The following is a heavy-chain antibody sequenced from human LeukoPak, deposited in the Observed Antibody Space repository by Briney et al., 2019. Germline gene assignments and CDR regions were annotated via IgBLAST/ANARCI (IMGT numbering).Heavy chain of an antibody. V-gene: IGHV1-69*04. J-gene: IGHJ4*02. CDR1: GGTFSSYA. Sequence: SVKVSCKASGGTFSSYAISWVRQAPGQGLEWMGRIIPILGIANYAQKFQGRVTITADKSTSTAYMELSSLRSEDTAVYYCARSAYGDYYFDYWGQGTLVTVSS. D-gene: IGHD4-17*01. CDR2: IIPILGIA. CDR3: ARSAYGDYYFDY.